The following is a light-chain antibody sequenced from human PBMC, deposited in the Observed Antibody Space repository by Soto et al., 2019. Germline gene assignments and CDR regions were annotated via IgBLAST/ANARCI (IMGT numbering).Light chain of an antibody. CDR2: GAS. V-gene: IGKV3-20*01. CDR1: QSVSRSY. J-gene: IGKJ1*01. CDR3: HHYET. Sequence: EIVMTQSPATLSVYPGDRATLSCRASQSVSRSYLGWYQQKPGQAPRLLMYGASIRAAGVPDRSSGSGSGTEFTLTISRLEPEDFTVYYCHHYETFGQGTKVDI.